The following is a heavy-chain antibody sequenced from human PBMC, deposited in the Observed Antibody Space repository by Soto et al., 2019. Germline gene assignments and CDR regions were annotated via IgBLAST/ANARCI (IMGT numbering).Heavy chain of an antibody. Sequence: SETLSLTCAASGYSISSGYYWGWIRQPPGKGLEWIANIDHDANKYCTPSLKSRVTISVDTSKNQFSLMLTSVTAADTAVYYCARDMHDSTAFDYWGQGLLVTVSS. J-gene: IGHJ4*02. V-gene: IGHV4-38-2*02. D-gene: IGHD2-2*01. CDR2: IDHDANK. CDR3: ARDMHDSTAFDY. CDR1: GYSISSGYY.